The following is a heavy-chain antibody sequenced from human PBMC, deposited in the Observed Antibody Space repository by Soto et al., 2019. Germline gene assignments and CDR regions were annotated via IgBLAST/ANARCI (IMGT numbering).Heavy chain of an antibody. J-gene: IGHJ4*02. D-gene: IGHD6-13*01. V-gene: IGHV1-8*01. CDR1: GYTFTSHD. CDR2: MNPNSGNT. CDR3: ARWEQNPAAGPNFDY. Sequence: QVQLVQSGAEVKKPGASVKVSCKTSGYTFTSHDINWVRQATGQGLEWMGWMNPNSGNTGYGEKFQGRVSMTRSTSISTAYMDLSSLRSEDSAVYYCARWEQNPAAGPNFDYWGQGTLVTVSS.